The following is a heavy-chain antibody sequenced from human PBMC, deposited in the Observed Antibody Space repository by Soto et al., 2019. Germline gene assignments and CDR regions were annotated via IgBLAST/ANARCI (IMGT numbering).Heavy chain of an antibody. CDR2: IRSKGDGGAT. D-gene: IGHD1-1*01. CDR3: TSTRPGRNVFDI. Sequence: EVQLAESGGGLVEPGGSLRLSSAGSGITLRNAWMNWVRQAAGKGLEWVGRIRSKGDGGATEYAAPVKGRVTFSRDDSENTLFLQMSALKPEATGVYFCTSTRPGRNVFDICGPGTMVNVSS. J-gene: IGHJ3*02. CDR1: GITLRNAW. V-gene: IGHV3-15*01.